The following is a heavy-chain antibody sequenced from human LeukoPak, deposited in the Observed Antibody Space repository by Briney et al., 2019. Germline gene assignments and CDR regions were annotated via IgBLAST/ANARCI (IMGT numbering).Heavy chain of an antibody. Sequence: GGSLRLSCAASGFTFSSYEMSWARKAPGKGLEWVSYILNSGTTTYYADSVKGRFTISRDNAKKSLYLQMNSLRAEDTGVYYCARDPPDYWGQGILVTVSS. J-gene: IGHJ4*02. CDR2: ILNSGTTT. V-gene: IGHV3-48*03. CDR1: GFTFSSYE. CDR3: ARDPPDY.